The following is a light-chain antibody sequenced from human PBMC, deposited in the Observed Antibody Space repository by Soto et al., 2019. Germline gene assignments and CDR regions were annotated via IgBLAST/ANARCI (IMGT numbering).Light chain of an antibody. J-gene: IGLJ2*01. CDR1: SSDVGRYNS. Sequence: QSVLTQPASVSGSPGQSITISCTGTSSDVGRYNSVSWYQQHPGKVPKLMIYDVSDRPSGVSNRFSGSKSGNTASLTISGLQAEDEAHYYCSSYTSSITLEFGGGTKLTVL. CDR3: SSYTSSITLE. CDR2: DVS. V-gene: IGLV2-14*01.